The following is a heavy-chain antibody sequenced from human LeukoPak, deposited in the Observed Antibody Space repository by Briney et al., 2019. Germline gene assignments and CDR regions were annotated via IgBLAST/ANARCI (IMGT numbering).Heavy chain of an antibody. CDR2: ICSSSSTI. CDR3: ATYWGAYGDYRGRYMDV. D-gene: IGHD4-17*01. V-gene: IGHV3-48*01. CDR1: GFTFSSYS. J-gene: IGHJ6*03. Sequence: GGSLRLSCAASGFTFSSYSMNWVRQAPGKGLEWVSYICSSSSTIYYGDSVKGRFTISRDNAKNSLYLQMNSLTVEDTAVYYCATYWGAYGDYRGRYMDVCGKGTTVTASS.